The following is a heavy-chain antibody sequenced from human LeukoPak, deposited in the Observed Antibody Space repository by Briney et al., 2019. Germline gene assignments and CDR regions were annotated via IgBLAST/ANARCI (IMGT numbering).Heavy chain of an antibody. CDR1: GYSFTSYW. Sequence: GESLKISCKGSGYSFTSYWISWVRQMPGKGLEWMGRIDPSDSYTNYSPSFQGRVTISADKSISTAYLQWSGLKASDTAIYYCARRKNDFGDYWWFDPWGQGTLVTVSS. V-gene: IGHV5-10-1*01. CDR3: ARRKNDFGDYWWFDP. CDR2: IDPSDSYT. D-gene: IGHD4-17*01. J-gene: IGHJ5*02.